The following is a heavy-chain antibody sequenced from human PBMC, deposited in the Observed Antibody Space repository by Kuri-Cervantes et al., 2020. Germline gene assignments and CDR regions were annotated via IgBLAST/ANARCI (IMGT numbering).Heavy chain of an antibody. V-gene: IGHV3-21*01. Sequence: GESLKISCAASGFTFDDYAMHWVRQAPGKGLEWVSSISSSSSYIYYADSVKGRFTISRDNAKNSLYLQMNSLRAEDTAVYYCARGRQWLIDYWGQGTLVTVSS. J-gene: IGHJ4*02. CDR3: ARGRQWLIDY. D-gene: IGHD6-19*01. CDR2: ISSSSSYI. CDR1: GFTFDDYA.